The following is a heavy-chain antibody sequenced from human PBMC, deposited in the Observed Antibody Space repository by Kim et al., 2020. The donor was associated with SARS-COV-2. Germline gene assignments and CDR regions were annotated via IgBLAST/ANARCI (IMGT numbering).Heavy chain of an antibody. V-gene: IGHV1-18*04. CDR1: GYTFTSYG. CDR3: ARGTSIAIRMGFWFDP. CDR2: ISAYNGNT. Sequence: ASVKVSCKASGYTFTSYGISWVRQAPGQGLEWMGWISAYNGNTNYAQKLQGRVTMTTDTSTSTAYMELRSLRSDDTAVYYCARGTSIAIRMGFWFDPWGQGTLVTVSS. J-gene: IGHJ5*02. D-gene: IGHD2-21*01.